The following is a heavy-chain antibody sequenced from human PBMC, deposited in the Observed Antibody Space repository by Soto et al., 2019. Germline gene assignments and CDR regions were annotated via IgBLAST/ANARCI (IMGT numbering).Heavy chain of an antibody. CDR1: GFTFSAYA. Sequence: EEQLLESGGGLVQPGGSLRLSCAASGFTFSAYAMTWVRQAPGGGLEWVSSLSPNGETTYYADPVTGRFTVSRDNSRDSLYLQMDSLRAEDTAIYFCAKSGGFSGCYHFIYWGQGTLVTVSS. J-gene: IGHJ4*02. CDR3: AKSGGFSGCYHFIY. V-gene: IGHV3-23*01. D-gene: IGHD1-26*01. CDR2: LSPNGETT.